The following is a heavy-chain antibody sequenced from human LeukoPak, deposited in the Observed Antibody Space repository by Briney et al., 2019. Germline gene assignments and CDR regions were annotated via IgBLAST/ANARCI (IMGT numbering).Heavy chain of an antibody. D-gene: IGHD2-8*01. CDR2: ISDSGDYT. J-gene: IGHJ4*02. CDR3: AKDTSIGKYCTNGVCSPFDY. CDR1: GFTFSSYA. V-gene: IGHV3-23*01. Sequence: GGSLTLSCAGSGFTFSSYAMSWVRQAPGQGLEWVSVISDSGDYTSYADAGRGRFTISKDNSRNTLYLKMISLRPEDTAVYYCAKDTSIGKYCTNGVCSPFDYWGQGTLVTVSS.